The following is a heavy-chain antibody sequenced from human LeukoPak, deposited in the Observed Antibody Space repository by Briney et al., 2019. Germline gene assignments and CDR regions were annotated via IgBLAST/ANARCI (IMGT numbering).Heavy chain of an antibody. J-gene: IGHJ3*02. V-gene: IGHV4-30-4*08. D-gene: IGHD4-17*01. CDR2: IYYSGST. CDR3: ASRTTVTTDGAFDI. CDR1: GGSISSGDHY. Sequence: SQTLSLTCSVSGGSISSGDHYWSWIRQPPGKGLEWIGYIYYSGSTYYNPSLKSRVSISVDTSKNQFSLKLSSVTAADTAVYYCASRTTVTTDGAFDIWGQGTMVTVSS.